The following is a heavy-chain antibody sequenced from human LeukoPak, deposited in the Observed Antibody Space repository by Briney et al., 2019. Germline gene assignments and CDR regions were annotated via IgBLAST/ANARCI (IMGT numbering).Heavy chain of an antibody. CDR2: ISAYNGNT. CDR1: GYTFTSYG. J-gene: IGHJ5*02. V-gene: IGHV1-18*01. Sequence: ASVKVSCKASGYTFTSYGISWVRQAPGQGLEWMGWISAYNGNTNYAQKLQGRVTMTTDTSTSTAYMELSSLRSEDTAVYYCARPFMVRGASRWFDPWGQGTLVTVSS. CDR3: ARPFMVRGASRWFDP. D-gene: IGHD3-10*01.